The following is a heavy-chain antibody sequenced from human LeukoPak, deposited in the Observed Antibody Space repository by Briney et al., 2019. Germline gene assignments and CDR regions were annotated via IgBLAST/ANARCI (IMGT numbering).Heavy chain of an antibody. CDR3: VKDQEMATITLEY. CDR2: ISSNGGST. V-gene: IGHV3-64D*06. CDR1: GFTFSSYA. J-gene: IGHJ4*02. D-gene: IGHD5-24*01. Sequence: GGSLRLSCAASGFTFSSYAMHWVRQAPGKGLEYVSAISSNGGSTYYADSVKGRFTISRDNSKNTLYLQMSSLRAEDTAVYYCVKDQEMATITLEYWGQGTLVTVSS.